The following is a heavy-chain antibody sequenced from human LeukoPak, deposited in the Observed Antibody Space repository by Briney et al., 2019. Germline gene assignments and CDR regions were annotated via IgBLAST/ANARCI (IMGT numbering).Heavy chain of an antibody. CDR1: GYTFTYRY. D-gene: IGHD3-22*01. CDR3: ASSYDSSGDYGMDV. CDR2: ITPFNGNT. Sequence: ASVTVSCTASGYTFTYRYLHWVRQAPGQALEWMGWITPFNGNTNYAQKFQDRVTITRDRSMSTAYMELSSLRSEDTAMYYCASSYDSSGDYGMDVWGQGTTITVSS. J-gene: IGHJ6*02. V-gene: IGHV1-45*02.